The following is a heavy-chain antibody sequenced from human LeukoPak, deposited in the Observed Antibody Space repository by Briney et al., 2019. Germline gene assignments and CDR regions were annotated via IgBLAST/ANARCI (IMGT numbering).Heavy chain of an antibody. Sequence: GSLRLSCAASGFTFSSYYMHWVRQVPGKGLVWVSRINGDESSTTYADSVKGRFTISRDNAKNTLYLQMNTLRAEDTAVYYCARDWGYYEGWGQGTLVTVSS. D-gene: IGHD3-22*01. CDR2: INGDESST. CDR1: GFTFSSYY. CDR3: ARDWGYYEG. J-gene: IGHJ4*02. V-gene: IGHV3-74*01.